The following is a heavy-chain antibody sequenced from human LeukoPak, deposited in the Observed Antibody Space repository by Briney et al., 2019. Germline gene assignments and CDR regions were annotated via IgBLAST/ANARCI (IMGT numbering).Heavy chain of an antibody. CDR1: GYTFTGYY. CDR3: ARLKRLSAKYGHFDY. J-gene: IGHJ4*02. V-gene: IGHV1-2*02. Sequence: ASVKVSCKASGYTFTGYYMHWVRQAPGQGLEWMGWINPNSGGTNYAQKFQGRVTMTRDTSISTAYMELSRLRSDDTAVYYCARLKRLSAKYGHFDYWGQGTLATVSS. CDR2: INPNSGGT. D-gene: IGHD6-25*01.